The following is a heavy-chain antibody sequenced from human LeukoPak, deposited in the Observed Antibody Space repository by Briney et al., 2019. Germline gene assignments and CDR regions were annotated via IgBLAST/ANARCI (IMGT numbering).Heavy chain of an antibody. D-gene: IGHD6-13*01. V-gene: IGHV3-11*01. CDR3: ARALRDSSWYYEY. Sequence: PGGSLRLSCAASGFTFSDYHMSWFRQAPGKGLEWVSYIGSGGGPIYYADSVKGRFTISRDNAKSSLYLQMNSLRAEDTALYYCARALRDSSWYYEYWGQGTLATVSS. CDR1: GFTFSDYH. CDR2: IGSGGGPI. J-gene: IGHJ4*02.